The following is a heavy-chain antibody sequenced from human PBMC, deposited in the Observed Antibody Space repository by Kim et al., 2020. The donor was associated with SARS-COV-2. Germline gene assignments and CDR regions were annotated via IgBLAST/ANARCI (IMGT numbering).Heavy chain of an antibody. Sequence: YNPSIKSRIIITVNTSKNDFSLKLSSVTAADTAVYYGARSRLGRWHYFDYWGQGTLVTVSS. V-gene: IGHV4-31*02. D-gene: IGHD6-25*01. CDR3: ARSRLGRWHYFDY. J-gene: IGHJ4*02.